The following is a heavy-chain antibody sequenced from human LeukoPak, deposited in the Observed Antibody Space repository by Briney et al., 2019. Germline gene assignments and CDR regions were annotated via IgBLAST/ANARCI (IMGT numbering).Heavy chain of an antibody. V-gene: IGHV5-51*01. Sequence: GESLKISCKGSGYSFTSYWIGWVRQMPGKGLEWMGIIYPGDSDTRYSPSFQGQVTISADKSISTAYLQWSSLKASDTAMYYCARAVKGPDSSGYYYVIEGYWFDPWGQGTLVTVSS. D-gene: IGHD3-22*01. CDR1: GYSFTSYW. J-gene: IGHJ5*02. CDR2: IYPGDSDT. CDR3: ARAVKGPDSSGYYYVIEGYWFDP.